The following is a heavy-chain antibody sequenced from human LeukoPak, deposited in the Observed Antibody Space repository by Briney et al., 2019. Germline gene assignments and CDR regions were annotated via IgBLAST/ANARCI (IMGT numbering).Heavy chain of an antibody. Sequence: GRSLRLSCAASGFTFSSYAMHWVRKAPGKGLEWVAVISYDGSNKYYADSVKGRFTISRDNSKNTLYLQMNSLRAEDTAVYYCAREMLVVVRGLGGFDPWGQGTLVTVSS. D-gene: IGHD3-10*01. V-gene: IGHV3-30*04. CDR2: ISYDGSNK. J-gene: IGHJ5*02. CDR1: GFTFSSYA. CDR3: AREMLVVVRGLGGFDP.